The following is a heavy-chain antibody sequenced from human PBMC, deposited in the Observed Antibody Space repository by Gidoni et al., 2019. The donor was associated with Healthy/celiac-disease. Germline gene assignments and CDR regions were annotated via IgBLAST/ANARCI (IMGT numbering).Heavy chain of an antibody. CDR2: T. D-gene: IGHD1-26*01. J-gene: IGHJ4*02. Sequence: TYYADSVKGRFTISRDNSKNTLYLQMNSLRAEDTAVYYCAKASLVGATDYWGQGTLVTVSS. V-gene: IGHV3-23*01. CDR3: AKASLVGATDY.